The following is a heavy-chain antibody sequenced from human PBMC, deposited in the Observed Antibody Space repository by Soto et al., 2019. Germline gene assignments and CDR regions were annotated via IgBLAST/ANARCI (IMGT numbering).Heavy chain of an antibody. Sequence: EVQLVESGGDLVQPGGSLRLSCAASGFTFSGYWMSWVRQAPGKGPEWVANIKHDATEKYYVVSVKGRFTISRDNAKNSRYLQMNSLRAEDTAVYYCARGALWGQGTLVTVSS. J-gene: IGHJ4*02. CDR3: ARGAL. CDR1: GFTFSGYW. V-gene: IGHV3-7*01. CDR2: IKHDATEK.